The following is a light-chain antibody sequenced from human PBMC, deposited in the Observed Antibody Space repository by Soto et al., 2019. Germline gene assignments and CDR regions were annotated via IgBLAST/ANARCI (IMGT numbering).Light chain of an antibody. J-gene: IGLJ3*02. CDR1: SSDVGGYNY. CDR2: EVS. V-gene: IGLV2-8*01. Sequence: QSVLTQPPSASGSPGQSVTISCTGTSSDVGGYNYVSWYQQHPGKAPKLMIYEVSKRPSGVPDRFSGSKSGNTASLTVSGLQAEVEADYYCSSYAGSNWVFGGGTKLTVL. CDR3: SSYAGSNWV.